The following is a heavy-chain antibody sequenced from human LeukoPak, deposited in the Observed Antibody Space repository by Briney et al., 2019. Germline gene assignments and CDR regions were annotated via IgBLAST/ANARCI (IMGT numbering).Heavy chain of an antibody. D-gene: IGHD6-19*01. CDR3: TRVIGVGGWYVPARGFGGFDY. V-gene: IGHV3-49*05. Sequence: KPGGSLRLSCTASGFTFGDHAMSWFRQAPGKGLEWVGFIRSKAYGGTTEYAASVKGRFTISRDDSKSIAYLQMNSLKTEDTAVYYCTRVIGVGGWYVPARGFGGFDYWGQGTLVTVSS. CDR2: IRSKAYGGTT. J-gene: IGHJ4*02. CDR1: GFTFGDHA.